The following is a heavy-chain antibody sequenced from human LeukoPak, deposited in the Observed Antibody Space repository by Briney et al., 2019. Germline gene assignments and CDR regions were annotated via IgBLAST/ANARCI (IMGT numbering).Heavy chain of an antibody. D-gene: IGHD3-22*01. CDR2: ISGYNGKT. CDR3: ARRLDYYDISGYHTLDY. Sequence: ASVKVSCKASGYTFTSYGISWVRQAPGQGLEWMGWISGYNGKTNYAQKLQGRVTMTTDTSTSTAYMELRSLRSDDTAVYYCARRLDYYDISGYHTLDYWGQGTLVTVSS. V-gene: IGHV1-18*01. J-gene: IGHJ4*02. CDR1: GYTFTSYG.